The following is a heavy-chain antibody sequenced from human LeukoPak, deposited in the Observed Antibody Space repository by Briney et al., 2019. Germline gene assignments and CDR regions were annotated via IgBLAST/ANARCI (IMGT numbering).Heavy chain of an antibody. CDR1: GGSISSYY. CDR2: IHYSGST. D-gene: IGHD6-13*01. CDR3: ARFVGSSWLAFDI. V-gene: IGHV4-59*01. J-gene: IGHJ3*02. Sequence: SETLSLTCTVPGGSISSYYWSWIRQPPGKGLECIGYIHYSGSTNYNPSLKSRVTISKDTSKNQFSLKLNSVTAADTALYYCARFVGSSWLAFDIWGKGTMVTV.